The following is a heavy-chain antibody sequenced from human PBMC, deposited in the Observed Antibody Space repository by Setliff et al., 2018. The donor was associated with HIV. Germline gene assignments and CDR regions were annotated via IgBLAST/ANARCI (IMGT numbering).Heavy chain of an antibody. CDR2: IIPILEKT. D-gene: IGHD1-7*01. V-gene: IGHV1-69*10. CDR3: ARGYNWNYVLAY. J-gene: IGHJ4*02. CDR1: GGTFSSFA. Sequence: GASVKVSCKASGGTFSSFAISWVRQAPGQGLEWLGGIIPILEKTNYAQKFQGRVTITADTSTSTAYMELSSQTSEDTAVYYCARGYNWNYVLAYWGQGTQVTAPQ.